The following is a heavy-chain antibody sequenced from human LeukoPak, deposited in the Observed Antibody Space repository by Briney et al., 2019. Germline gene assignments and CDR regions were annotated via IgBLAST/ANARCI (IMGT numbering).Heavy chain of an antibody. CDR3: ARVPSPYGGNSGGGSRTGEFDP. J-gene: IGHJ5*02. CDR1: GGTFSSYA. CDR2: IIPIFGTA. Sequence: GASVKVSCKASGGTFSSYAISWVRQAPGQGLEWMGGIIPIFGTANYAQKFQGRVTITADESTSTAYMELSSLRSEDTAVYYCARVPSPYGGNSGGGSRTGEFDPWGQGTLVTVSS. D-gene: IGHD4-23*01. V-gene: IGHV1-69*13.